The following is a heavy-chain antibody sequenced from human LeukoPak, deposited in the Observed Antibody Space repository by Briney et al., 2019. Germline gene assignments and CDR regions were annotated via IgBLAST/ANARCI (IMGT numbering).Heavy chain of an antibody. J-gene: IGHJ4*02. V-gene: IGHV4-38-2*02. D-gene: IGHD1-7*01. Sequence: SETLSLTCTVSGYSISSGYYWGWIRQPPGKGLEWIASIHHSGSTYYNPSLKSRVTISEDTSKNQFSLKLNSVTAADTAAYYCAREANWNYGYWGQGTLVTVSS. CDR1: GYSISSGYY. CDR3: AREANWNYGY. CDR2: IHHSGST.